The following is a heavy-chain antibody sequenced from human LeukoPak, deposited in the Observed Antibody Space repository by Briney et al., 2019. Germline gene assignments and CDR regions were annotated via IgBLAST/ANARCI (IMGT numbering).Heavy chain of an antibody. Sequence: ASVKVSCKASGYTFTGYYMHWVRQAPGQGLEWMGWINPNSDGTNYAQKFQGRVTMTRDTSISTAYMELSRLRSDDTAVYYCARAAVVVPAAIGYNWFDPWGQGTLVTVSS. V-gene: IGHV1-2*02. CDR1: GYTFTGYY. D-gene: IGHD2-2*02. CDR3: ARAAVVVPAAIGYNWFDP. CDR2: INPNSDGT. J-gene: IGHJ5*02.